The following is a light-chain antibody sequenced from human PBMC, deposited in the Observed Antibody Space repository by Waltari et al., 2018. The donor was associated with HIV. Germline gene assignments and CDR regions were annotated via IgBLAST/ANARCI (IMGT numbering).Light chain of an antibody. V-gene: IGLV3-1*01. CDR1: NLGHMY. J-gene: IGLJ2*01. CDR3: QAWDSGTGVV. CDR2: QDN. Sequence: SYELTQPPSVSVSPGQTASVTCSGANLGHMYSWWYLQKPGQSPVLVIYQDNKRPSGIPQRLSVSNSENKATLTNSVTQAIDEADYYWQAWDSGTGVVFGGGTKLTVL.